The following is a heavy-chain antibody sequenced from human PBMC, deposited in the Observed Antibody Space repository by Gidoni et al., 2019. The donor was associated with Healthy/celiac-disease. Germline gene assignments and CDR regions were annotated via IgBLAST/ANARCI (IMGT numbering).Heavy chain of an antibody. CDR3: ARNIAAAGTGGGWFDP. D-gene: IGHD6-13*01. Sequence: EVQLVQSGAEVKKPGESLRISCKGSGYSFTSYWISWVRQMPGKGLEWMGRIDPSDSYTNYSPSFQGHVTISADKSISTAYLQWSSLKASDTAMYYCARNIAAAGTGGGWFDPWGQGTLVTVSS. J-gene: IGHJ5*02. CDR1: GYSFTSYW. V-gene: IGHV5-10-1*01. CDR2: IDPSDSYT.